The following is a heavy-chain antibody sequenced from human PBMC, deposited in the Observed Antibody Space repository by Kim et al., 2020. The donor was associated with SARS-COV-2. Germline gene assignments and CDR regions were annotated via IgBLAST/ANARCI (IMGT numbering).Heavy chain of an antibody. J-gene: IGHJ4*02. D-gene: IGHD6-13*01. CDR3: AGLQRSSWFDY. V-gene: IGHV4-59*08. Sequence: CNPSLKGRVTMSGDASKNGFSLKLSSVTAADTAVYYCAGLQRSSWFDYWGQGTLVTVSS.